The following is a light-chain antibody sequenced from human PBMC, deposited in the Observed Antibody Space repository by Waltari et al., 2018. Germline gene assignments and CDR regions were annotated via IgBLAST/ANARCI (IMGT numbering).Light chain of an antibody. CDR1: QRVSRA. J-gene: IGKJ1*01. CDR2: GAS. CDR3: QHYLKLPVT. Sequence: EIVLTQSPGTLSLSLGERATVSCRASQRVSRALAWYQQKPGQAPRLLIYGASTRATGIPDRFSGSGSGTDFSLTISRLEPDDFAVYYCQHYLKLPVTFGQGTRVEI. V-gene: IGKV3-20*01.